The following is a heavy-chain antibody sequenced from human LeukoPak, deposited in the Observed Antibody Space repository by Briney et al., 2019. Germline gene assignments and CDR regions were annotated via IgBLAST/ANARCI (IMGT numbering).Heavy chain of an antibody. V-gene: IGHV4-59*01. CDR1: GGSISNSY. D-gene: IGHD3-22*01. CDR3: ARFNYDSSGYDYMDV. CDR2: IYYSGST. J-gene: IGHJ6*03. Sequence: SETLSFTCTVSGGSISNSYWSWIRQSPGKGLEWIGYIYYSGSTNYNPSLKSRVTISVDTSKNRFSLKLSSVTAADTAIYYCARFNYDSSGYDYMDVWGKGTTVTISS.